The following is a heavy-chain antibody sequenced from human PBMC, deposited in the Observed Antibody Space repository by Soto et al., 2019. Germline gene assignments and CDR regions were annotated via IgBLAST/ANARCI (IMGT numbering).Heavy chain of an antibody. CDR2: ISGDGLST. Sequence: GGSLRLSCAVSGSTFTDFTMTWVRQAPGKGLEWVSAISGDGLSTYYAGSVKGRFTISRDNSKTTLYLQMNSLRAEDTAVYYCARRPDAFHIWGRGTMVTVSS. CDR3: ARRPDAFHI. V-gene: IGHV3-23*01. J-gene: IGHJ3*02. CDR1: GSTFTDFT.